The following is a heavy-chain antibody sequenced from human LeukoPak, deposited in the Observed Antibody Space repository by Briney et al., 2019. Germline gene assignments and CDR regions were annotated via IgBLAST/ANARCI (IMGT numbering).Heavy chain of an antibody. D-gene: IGHD3-22*01. V-gene: IGHV1-8*01. CDR3: ARSDSSGYYYRWGGTSNWFDP. J-gene: IGHJ5*02. CDR2: MNPNIGNT. Sequence: GASVKVSCKASGYTFTSYDINWVRQATGQGLEWMGWMNPNIGNTGYTQKFQGRVTMTRNTSISTAYMELSSLRSEDTAVYYCARSDSSGYYYRWGGTSNWFDPWGQGALVTVSS. CDR1: GYTFTSYD.